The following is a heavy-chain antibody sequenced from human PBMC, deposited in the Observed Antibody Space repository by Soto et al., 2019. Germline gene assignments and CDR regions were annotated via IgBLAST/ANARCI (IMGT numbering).Heavy chain of an antibody. CDR3: AKEGPITNWYFDY. Sequence: QVQLVESGGGVVQPGRSLRLSCAASGFTFSNYGMHWVRQAPGKGLEWVIVISYDGNVAYYADSVKGRFTISRDNSKNTLYLQTNGLRTANTPMYYCAKEGPITNWYFDYWGQGTLFTVSS. CDR1: GFTFSNYG. D-gene: IGHD1-1*01. CDR2: ISYDGNVA. J-gene: IGHJ4*02. V-gene: IGHV3-30*18.